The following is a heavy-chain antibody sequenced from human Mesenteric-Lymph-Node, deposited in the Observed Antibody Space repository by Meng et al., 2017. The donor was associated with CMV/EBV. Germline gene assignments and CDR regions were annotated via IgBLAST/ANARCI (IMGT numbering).Heavy chain of an antibody. CDR1: RYTFTSYY. V-gene: IGHV1-2*02. CDR2: ISPNSGGT. J-gene: IGHJ4*02. D-gene: IGHD3-22*01. Sequence: VSVKVSCKASRYTFTSYYMHWVRQAPGQGLEWMGWISPNSGGTDYAQKFQGRVTMTRDTSISTAYMELTRLGSDDTAVYYYARSAVSSGYSSLGSWGQGTLVTVSS. CDR3: ARSAVSSGYSSLGS.